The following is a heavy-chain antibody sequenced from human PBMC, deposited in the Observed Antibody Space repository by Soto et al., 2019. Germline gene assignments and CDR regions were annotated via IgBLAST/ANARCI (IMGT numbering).Heavy chain of an antibody. D-gene: IGHD2-2*01. J-gene: IGHJ6*02. Sequence: GGSLRLSCAASGFTFSSYAMHWVRQAPGKGLEWVAVISYDGSNKYYADSVKGRFTISRDNSKNTLYLQMNSLRAEDTAVYYCAKDKSRYCSSTSCPPGRDYYYGMDVWGQGTTVTVS. CDR3: AKDKSRYCSSTSCPPGRDYYYGMDV. CDR2: ISYDGSNK. V-gene: IGHV3-30-3*01. CDR1: GFTFSSYA.